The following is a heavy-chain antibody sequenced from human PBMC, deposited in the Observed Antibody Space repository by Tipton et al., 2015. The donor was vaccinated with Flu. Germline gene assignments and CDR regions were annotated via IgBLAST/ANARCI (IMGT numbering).Heavy chain of an antibody. CDR1: GAAINSYY. V-gene: IGHV4-59*01. J-gene: IGHJ3*01. CDR3: AREDFWSGPQSFDF. Sequence: GLVKPSETLSLTCTISGAAINSYYWSWIRQPPGKGLVWIGYSYYSGSTSYNPSLKSRVSISVDTSKKQFSLKLSSVTAADTAVYFCAREDFWSGPQSFDFWGQGTMVTVSS. D-gene: IGHD3-3*01. CDR2: SYYSGST.